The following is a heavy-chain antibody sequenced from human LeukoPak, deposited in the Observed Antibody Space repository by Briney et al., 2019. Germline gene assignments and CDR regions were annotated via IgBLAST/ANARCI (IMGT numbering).Heavy chain of an antibody. CDR1: GFTFSSYS. D-gene: IGHD3-10*01. CDR3: ASTMLRGVISRIDY. Sequence: GGSLRLSCAASGFTFSSYSMNWVRQAPGKGLEWVSSISSSSSYIYYADSVKGRFTISRDNAKNSLYLQMNSLRAEDTAVYYCASTMLRGVISRIDYWGQGTLVTVSS. J-gene: IGHJ4*02. V-gene: IGHV3-21*04. CDR2: ISSSSSYI.